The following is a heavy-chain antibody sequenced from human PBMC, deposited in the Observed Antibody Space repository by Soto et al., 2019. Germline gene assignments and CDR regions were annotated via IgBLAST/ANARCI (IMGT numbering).Heavy chain of an antibody. J-gene: IGHJ4*02. D-gene: IGHD6-13*01. CDR1: GGTFSSYA. Sequence: SVKVSCKASGGTFSSYAISWVRQAPGQGLEWMGGIIPIFGTANYAQKFQGRVTITADESTSTAYMELSSLRSEDTAVYYCARDRSIAAAAGYFDYWGQGTQVTVSS. CDR2: IIPIFGTA. V-gene: IGHV1-69*13. CDR3: ARDRSIAAAAGYFDY.